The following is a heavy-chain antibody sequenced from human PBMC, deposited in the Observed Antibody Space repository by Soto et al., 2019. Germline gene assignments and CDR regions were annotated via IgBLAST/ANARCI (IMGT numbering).Heavy chain of an antibody. CDR2: IYYSGST. J-gene: IGHJ4*02. V-gene: IGHV4-39*01. Sequence: PSETLSLTCTVSGGSISSSSYYWGWIRQPPGKGLEWIGSIYYSGSTYYNPSLKSRVTISVDTSKNQFSLKLSSVTAADTAVYYCAIDYEGIALAGPFDYWGQGTLVTVSS. CDR1: GGSISSSSYY. D-gene: IGHD6-19*01. CDR3: AIDYEGIALAGPFDY.